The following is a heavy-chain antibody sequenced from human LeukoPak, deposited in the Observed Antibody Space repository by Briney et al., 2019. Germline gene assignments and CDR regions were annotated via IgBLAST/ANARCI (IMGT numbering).Heavy chain of an antibody. Sequence: ASVKVSCKASGYTLSNFDVNWVRQATGQGLEWMGWMNPNSGYTDYAQKFQGRVTFTRNISISTAYMELSSLRSDDTAVYYCARMSLSDRRFDPWGQGTLITVSS. CDR1: GYTLSNFD. D-gene: IGHD3-22*01. J-gene: IGHJ5*02. CDR2: MNPNSGYT. CDR3: ARMSLSDRRFDP. V-gene: IGHV1-8*03.